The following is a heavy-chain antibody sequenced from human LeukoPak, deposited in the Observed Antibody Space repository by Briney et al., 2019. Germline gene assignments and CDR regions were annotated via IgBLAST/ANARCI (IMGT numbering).Heavy chain of an antibody. D-gene: IGHD4-17*01. Sequence: SETLSLTCTVSGGSISRSKKYWGWNRPPPGKGLEGIGSIHYSGSTYYNPSLKSRVTISVDTSNNQFSLNLGSVTAADTAVYYCARGEYGDPFFDYWGQGSLATVSS. V-gene: IGHV4-39*02. CDR3: ARGEYGDPFFDY. CDR1: GGSISRSKKY. J-gene: IGHJ4*02. CDR2: IHYSGST.